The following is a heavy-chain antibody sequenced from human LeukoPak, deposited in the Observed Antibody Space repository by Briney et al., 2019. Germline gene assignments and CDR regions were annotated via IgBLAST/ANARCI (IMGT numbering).Heavy chain of an antibody. D-gene: IGHD5-12*01. CDR3: AKAPYDNYYYYMGV. J-gene: IGHJ6*03. Sequence: AXXWVXQAXXXGLEWVSAISGSGGYTYYADSVKGRFTISRDNSKNTLYLQMDSLRAEDTAVYYCAKAPYDNYYYYMGVWGKGTTVTVSS. CDR2: ISGSGGYT. CDR1: A. V-gene: IGHV3-23*01.